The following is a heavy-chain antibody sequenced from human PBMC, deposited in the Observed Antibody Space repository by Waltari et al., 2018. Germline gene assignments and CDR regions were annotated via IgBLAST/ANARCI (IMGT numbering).Heavy chain of an antibody. CDR3: AESDSGSWQYFFNS. CDR1: AASIRGHY. J-gene: IGHJ4*02. D-gene: IGHD6-19*01. CDR2: VYSTGAT. Sequence: QMKLLESGPGLVKPSETLSPTCTVPAASIRGHYCSWIRQPAGKGLDWFGRVYSTGATNYNPSLGRRATISVDTARKQVSLKLTSVTAADTAMYFCAESDSGSWQYFFNSWGQGALVTVSS. V-gene: IGHV4-4*07.